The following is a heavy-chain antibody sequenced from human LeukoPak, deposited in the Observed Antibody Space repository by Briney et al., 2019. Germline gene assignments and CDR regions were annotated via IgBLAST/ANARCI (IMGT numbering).Heavy chain of an antibody. Sequence: GESLKISCKGSGYSFTSYWIGWVRQMPGKGREWVGVIYPYDSDSRYSQSFEGQVTMSADKSMIVAYLQWSSLKASDTAMYYCARQTATYFDYWGQGTLVTVSS. CDR1: GYSFTSYW. D-gene: IGHD1-26*01. J-gene: IGHJ4*02. V-gene: IGHV5-51*01. CDR2: IYPYDSDS. CDR3: ARQTATYFDY.